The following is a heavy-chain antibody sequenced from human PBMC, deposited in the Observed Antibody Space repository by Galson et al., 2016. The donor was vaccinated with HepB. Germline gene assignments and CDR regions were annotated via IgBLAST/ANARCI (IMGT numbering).Heavy chain of an antibody. D-gene: IGHD6-25*01. CDR1: GNTLSEVS. CDR3: TTSGLRVGPLRGYFDY. V-gene: IGHV1-24*01. Sequence: SVKVSCKVSGNTLSEVSMHWVRQAPGKGLEWMGGLDPERREMIYAQRFQGRVTMTEDTSTDTAYMELSSLTFGDTAVYFCTTSGLRVGPLRGYFDYWGRGTLVTVSS. J-gene: IGHJ4*02. CDR2: LDPERREM.